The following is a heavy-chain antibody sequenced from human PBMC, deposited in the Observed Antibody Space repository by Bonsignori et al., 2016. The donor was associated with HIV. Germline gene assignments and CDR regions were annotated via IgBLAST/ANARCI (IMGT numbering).Heavy chain of an antibody. J-gene: IGHJ4*02. D-gene: IGHD2-15*01. CDR1: GFTFSDYW. CDR3: ANSLSGRSI. V-gene: IGHV3-7*03. Sequence: GGSLRLSCAASGFTFSDYWMTWVRQAPGKGLEWVANINQDGSEEYYLDSVKGRFTISRDNAKNSVSLQMNSLRADDTAVYFCANSLSGRSIWGQGTLVTVSS. CDR2: INQDGSEE.